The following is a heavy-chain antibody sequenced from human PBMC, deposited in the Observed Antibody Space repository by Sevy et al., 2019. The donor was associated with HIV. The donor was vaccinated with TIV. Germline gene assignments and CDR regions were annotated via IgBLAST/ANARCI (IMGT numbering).Heavy chain of an antibody. CDR2: ISYDGSNK. J-gene: IGHJ6*03. Sequence: GGSLRLSCAASGFTFSSYGMHWVRQAPGKGLEWVAVISYDGSNKYYADSVKGRFTISRDNSKNTHYLQMNRLRAEDTAEYYGAKRGYSSSPRYYYYYMDVGGKGTTVTVSS. CDR1: GFTFSSYG. V-gene: IGHV3-30*18. D-gene: IGHD6-6*01. CDR3: AKRGYSSSPRYYYYYMDV.